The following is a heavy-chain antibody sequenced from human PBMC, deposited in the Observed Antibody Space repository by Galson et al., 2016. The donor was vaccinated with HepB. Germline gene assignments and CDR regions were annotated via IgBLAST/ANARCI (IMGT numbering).Heavy chain of an antibody. D-gene: IGHD1-26*01. V-gene: IGHV3-53*04. CDR3: VRSAYSGSYFDY. CDR2: IYSGDRT. CDR1: GFTVSSNY. Sequence: SLRLSCAASGFTVSSNYMTWVCQAPGKGLEWVSSIYSGDRTYYADSVKGRFTISRHNSKNTLYLQMNSLRTEDTAVYYCVRSAYSGSYFDYWGQGTLVTVSS. J-gene: IGHJ4*02.